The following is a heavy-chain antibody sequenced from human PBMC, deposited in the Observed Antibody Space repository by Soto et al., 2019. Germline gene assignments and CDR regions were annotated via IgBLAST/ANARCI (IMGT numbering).Heavy chain of an antibody. CDR1: GGTFSSYT. CDR2: IIPILGIA. D-gene: IGHD3-10*01. Sequence: SVKVSWKASGGTFSSYTISWVRQAPGQGLEWMGRIIPILGIANYAQKFQGRVTITADKSTSTAYMELSSLRSEDTAVYYCARDSGAGVTTGPYAYWGQGTLVTVSS. V-gene: IGHV1-69*04. J-gene: IGHJ4*02. CDR3: ARDSGAGVTTGPYAY.